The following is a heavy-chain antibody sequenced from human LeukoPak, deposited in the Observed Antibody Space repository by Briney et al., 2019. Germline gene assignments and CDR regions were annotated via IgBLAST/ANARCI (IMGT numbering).Heavy chain of an antibody. J-gene: IGHJ4*02. Sequence: PGGSLRLSCAASGFTFNGYAMTWVRQAPGKGLEGVSGISASGINTYYAGSVKGRFTISRDNYKNTLYLQMNSLRGEDTALYYCAKGGLNEKFEYWGQGTLVTVSS. CDR3: AKGGLNEKFEY. V-gene: IGHV3-23*01. CDR1: GFTFNGYA. D-gene: IGHD1-1*01. CDR2: ISASGINT.